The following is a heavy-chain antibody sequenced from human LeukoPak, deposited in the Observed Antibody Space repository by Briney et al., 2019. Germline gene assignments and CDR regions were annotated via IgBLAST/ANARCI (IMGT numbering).Heavy chain of an antibody. D-gene: IGHD1-26*01. CDR2: IYYSGST. V-gene: IGHV4-39*07. CDR1: GGSISSSSYY. J-gene: IGHJ3*02. CDR3: ARSEVIVKDAFDI. Sequence: SETLSLTCTVSGGSISSSSYYWGWIRQPPGKGLEWIGSIYYSGSTYYNPSLKSRVTISVDTSKNQFSLNLSSVTAADTAVYYCARSEVIVKDAFDIWGQGTMVTVSS.